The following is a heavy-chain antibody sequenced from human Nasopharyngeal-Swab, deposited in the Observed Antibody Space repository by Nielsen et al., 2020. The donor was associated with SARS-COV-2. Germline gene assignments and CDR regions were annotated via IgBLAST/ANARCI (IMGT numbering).Heavy chain of an antibody. CDR1: GFTFSSYS. D-gene: IGHD6-19*01. CDR2: ISSSSSHI. V-gene: IGHV3-21*04. CDR3: AKLVGAVAGHFDY. Sequence: GESLKISCAASGFTFSSYSMNWVRQAPGKGLEWVSSISSSSSHIYYADSVKGRFTISRDNSKNTLYLQMNSLRAEDTAVYYCAKLVGAVAGHFDYWGQGTLVTVSS. J-gene: IGHJ4*02.